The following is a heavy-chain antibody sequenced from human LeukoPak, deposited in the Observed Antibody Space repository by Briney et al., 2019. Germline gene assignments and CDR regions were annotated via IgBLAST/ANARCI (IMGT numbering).Heavy chain of an antibody. D-gene: IGHD6-13*01. Sequence: SETLSLTCTVSGGSISSYYWSWIRQPPGKGLEWIGYIYYSGSTNYNPSLKSRVTISVDTSKNQFSLKLSSVTAADTAVYYCARDQGYSSSWYGGIGAFDIWGQGTMVTVSS. CDR1: GGSISSYY. CDR2: IYYSGST. CDR3: ARDQGYSSSWYGGIGAFDI. V-gene: IGHV4-59*01. J-gene: IGHJ3*02.